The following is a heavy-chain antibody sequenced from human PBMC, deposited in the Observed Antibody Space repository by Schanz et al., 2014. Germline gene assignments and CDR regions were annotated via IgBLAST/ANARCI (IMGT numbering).Heavy chain of an antibody. CDR3: AKDLGVDCGDGCFNWYFDL. D-gene: IGHD2-21*02. CDR2: VSSRSDEI. V-gene: IGHV3-23*04. Sequence: EVQVVESGGGLVQPGGSLRLSCAASGFPFSDYFMAWIRQPPGRGLEWVAAVSSRSDEIKYADSVRGRFTISRDNSRSTMYLQMNSLRAEDTAVYFCAKDLGVDCGDGCFNWYFDLWGRGTLVTVPS. CDR1: GFPFSDYF. J-gene: IGHJ2*01.